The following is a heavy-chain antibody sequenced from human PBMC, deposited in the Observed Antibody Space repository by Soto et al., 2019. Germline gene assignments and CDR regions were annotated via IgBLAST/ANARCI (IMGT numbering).Heavy chain of an antibody. CDR3: AKAGFKYSSGWYGDY. Sequence: GGSLRLSCAASGFTFDDYAMHWVRQAPGKGLEWVSGISWNSGSIGYADSVKGRFTISRDNAKNSLYLQMNSLRAEDTALYYCAKAGFKYSSGWYGDYWGQGTLVTVSS. V-gene: IGHV3-9*01. CDR2: ISWNSGSI. J-gene: IGHJ4*02. D-gene: IGHD6-19*01. CDR1: GFTFDDYA.